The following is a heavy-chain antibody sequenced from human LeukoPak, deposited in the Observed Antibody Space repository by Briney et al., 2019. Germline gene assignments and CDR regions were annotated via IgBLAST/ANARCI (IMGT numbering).Heavy chain of an antibody. CDR2: IYYSGST. CDR3: ARDYGSLAFDI. J-gene: IGHJ3*02. V-gene: IGHV4-59*01. Sequence: SETLSLTCTVSGGSISSYYWSWIRQPPGKGLEWIGYIYYSGSTNCNPSLKSRVTISVDTSKNQFSLKLSSVTAADTAVYYCARDYGSLAFDIWGQGTMVTVSS. D-gene: IGHD3-10*01. CDR1: GGSISSYY.